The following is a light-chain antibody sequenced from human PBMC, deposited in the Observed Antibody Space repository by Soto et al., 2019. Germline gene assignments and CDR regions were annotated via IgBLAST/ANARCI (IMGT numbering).Light chain of an antibody. J-gene: IGKJ3*01. CDR2: AAS. CDR3: QQYNDWPPFT. V-gene: IGKV3-15*01. Sequence: EIVMTQSPATLSVSPGERATLSCRASQTVSTNLAWYQQKPGQAPRLLIYAASTRAPGIPARFSGSRSGTEVTLTISSLQYEDFAVYYCQQYNDWPPFTIGPGTIVDIK. CDR1: QTVSTN.